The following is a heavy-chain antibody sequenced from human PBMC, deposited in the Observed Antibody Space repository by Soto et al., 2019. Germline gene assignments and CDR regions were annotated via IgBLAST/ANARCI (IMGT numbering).Heavy chain of an antibody. CDR2: IYYIGST. D-gene: IGHD6-6*01. Sequence: SETLSLTCTVSGVSISSYYWSWIRQPPGKGLEWIGYIYYIGSTNYNPSLKSRVTISVDTSKNQFSLKLSSVTAADTAVYYCAGKYSSSSSYYYYGMDVWGQGTTVTVS. J-gene: IGHJ6*02. V-gene: IGHV4-59*01. CDR3: AGKYSSSSSYYYYGMDV. CDR1: GVSISSYY.